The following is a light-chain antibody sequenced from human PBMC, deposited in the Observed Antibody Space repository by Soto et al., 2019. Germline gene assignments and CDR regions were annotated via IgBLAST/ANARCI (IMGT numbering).Light chain of an antibody. CDR3: MQATQPYT. CDR2: MIS. Sequence: VMTQTPLSSRVTLGQPASISCRSSQSLVXXDGXTYLSWLHQRPGQPPRLLIYMISDRFSGVPXXFSXXXXXXXXTLKISRVEAEDVGVYYCMQATQPYTFGQGTKLEIE. V-gene: IGKV2-24*01. CDR1: QSLVXXDGXTY. J-gene: IGKJ2*01.